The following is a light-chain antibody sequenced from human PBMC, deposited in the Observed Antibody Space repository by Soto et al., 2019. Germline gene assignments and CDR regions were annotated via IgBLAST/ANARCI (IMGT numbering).Light chain of an antibody. CDR1: SSNIGAGYD. V-gene: IGLV1-40*01. Sequence: QSVLTQPPSVSGAPGQRVTISCTGSSSNIGAGYDVHWYQQLPGTAPKLLIYGNSNRPSGVPDRFSGSKSGTSASLAITRLQAEDEADYYCQSYDSSLGKVFGGGTKLTVL. J-gene: IGLJ2*01. CDR2: GNS. CDR3: QSYDSSLGKV.